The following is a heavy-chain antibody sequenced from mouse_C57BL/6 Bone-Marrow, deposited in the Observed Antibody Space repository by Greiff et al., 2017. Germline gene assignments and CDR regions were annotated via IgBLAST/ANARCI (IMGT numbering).Heavy chain of an antibody. CDR3: NPYYGSSYGAY. CDR1: GFNIKDDY. V-gene: IGHV14-4*01. Sequence: VQLQQSGAELVRPGASVKLSCTASGFNIKDDYMHWVKQRPEQGLEWIGWIDPENGDTEYASKFQGKATITADTSSNTAYLQLSSLTSEDTAVYYCNPYYGSSYGAYWGQGTLVTVSA. CDR2: IDPENGDT. J-gene: IGHJ3*01. D-gene: IGHD1-1*01.